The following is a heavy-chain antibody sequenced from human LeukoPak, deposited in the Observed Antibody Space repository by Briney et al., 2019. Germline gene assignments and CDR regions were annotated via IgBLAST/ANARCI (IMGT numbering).Heavy chain of an antibody. CDR3: ARDASASLDY. V-gene: IGHV3-72*01. CDR2: TKNKANSYTT. J-gene: IGHJ4*02. D-gene: IGHD2-2*01. CDR1: GFTFGDHY. Sequence: GGSLRLSCAASGFTFGDHYMDWVRQAPGKGLEWVSRTKNKANSYTTQYAASVKGRFTVSRDDSKNSLSLQMNNLETEDTAVYYCARDASASLDYWGQGTLVTASS.